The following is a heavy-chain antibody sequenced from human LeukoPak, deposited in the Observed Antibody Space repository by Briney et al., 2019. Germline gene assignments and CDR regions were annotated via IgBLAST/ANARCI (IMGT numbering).Heavy chain of an antibody. CDR1: GGTFSSYA. D-gene: IGHD1-26*01. J-gene: IGHJ5*02. CDR2: IIPIFGTA. V-gene: IGHV1-69*05. CDR3: AREREATNWFDP. Sequence: SSVKVSCKASGGTFSSYAISWVRQAPGQGVEWMGRIIPIFGTANYAQKFQGRVTITTDEPTSTAYMELSSLKSEGTAVYYCAREREATNWFDPWGQGTLVTVSS.